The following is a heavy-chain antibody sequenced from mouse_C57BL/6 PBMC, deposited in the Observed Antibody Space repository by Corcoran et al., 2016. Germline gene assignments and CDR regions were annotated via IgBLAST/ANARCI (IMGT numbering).Heavy chain of an antibody. D-gene: IGHD2-1*01. CDR2: IYPRSGNT. J-gene: IGHJ3*01. Sequence: QVQLQQSGAELARPGASVKLSCKTSGYTFTSYGISWVKQRTGQGLEWIGEIYPRSGNTYYNEKFKGKATLTADKSSSTAYMELRSLTSEDSAVYFCARAIEGNPAWFAYWGQGTLVTVSA. CDR1: GYTFTSYG. CDR3: ARAIEGNPAWFAY. V-gene: IGHV1-81*01.